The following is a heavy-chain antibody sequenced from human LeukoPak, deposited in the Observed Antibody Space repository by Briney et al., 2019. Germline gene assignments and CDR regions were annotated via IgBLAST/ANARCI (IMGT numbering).Heavy chain of an antibody. CDR2: IYSGGST. CDR1: GFTVSSNY. CDR3: ARSPTFRQQLVTPTYYFDY. J-gene: IGHJ4*02. V-gene: IGHV3-66*01. D-gene: IGHD6-13*01. Sequence: GGSLRLSCAASGFTVSSNYMSWVRQAPGKGLEWVSVIYSGGSTYYADSVKGRFTISRDNSKNTLYLQMNSLRAEDTAVYYCARSPTFRQQLVTPTYYFDYWGQGTLVTVSS.